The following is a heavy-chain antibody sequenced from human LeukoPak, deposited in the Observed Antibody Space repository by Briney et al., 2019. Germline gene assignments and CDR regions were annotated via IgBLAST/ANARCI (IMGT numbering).Heavy chain of an antibody. CDR1: GYSFTSYW. CDR3: ARTGYCSSTSCYKVSFFDY. CDR2: IYPGDSDT. Sequence: GESLKISCNGSGYSFTSYWIGWVRQMPGKGLEWMGIIYPGDSDTRYSPSFQGQVTISADKSISTAYLQWSSLKASDTAMYYCARTGYCSSTSCYKVSFFDYWGQGTLVTVSS. J-gene: IGHJ4*02. D-gene: IGHD2-2*02. V-gene: IGHV5-51*01.